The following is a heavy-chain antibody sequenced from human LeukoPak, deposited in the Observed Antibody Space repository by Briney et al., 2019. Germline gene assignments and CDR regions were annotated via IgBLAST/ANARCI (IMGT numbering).Heavy chain of an antibody. CDR1: GFTFSSYA. V-gene: IGHV3-23*01. CDR3: AKGPKTADPLEEYFQH. CDR2: ISGRGDGT. J-gene: IGHJ1*01. Sequence: GGSLRLSCAASGFTFSSYAMSWVRQAPGKGLEWVSLISGRGDGTYYSESVKGRFTISRDNSKNTVYLHMNSLRDDDAAIYYCAKGPKTADPLEEYFQHWGQGSLVTVSS. D-gene: IGHD1-1*01.